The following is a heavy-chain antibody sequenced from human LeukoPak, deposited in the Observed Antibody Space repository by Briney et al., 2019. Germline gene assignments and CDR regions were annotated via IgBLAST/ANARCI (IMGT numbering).Heavy chain of an antibody. J-gene: IGHJ4*02. V-gene: IGHV1-2*02. CDR1: GYTFTGYY. CDR3: ARYSSGWYTMGNY. D-gene: IGHD6-19*01. CDR2: INPNSGGT. Sequence: ASVKVSCKASGYTFTGYYMHWVRQAPGQGFEWMGWINPNSGGTNYAQKFQGRVTMTRDTSISTAYMELSRLRSDDTAVYYCARYSSGWYTMGNYWGQGTLVTVSS.